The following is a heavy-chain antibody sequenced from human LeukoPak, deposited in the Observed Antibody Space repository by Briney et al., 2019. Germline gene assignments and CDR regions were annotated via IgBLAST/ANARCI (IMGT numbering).Heavy chain of an antibody. D-gene: IGHD2-2*01. CDR3: ATWVDFGRSTSLDY. CDR1: GVTFSKYA. J-gene: IGHJ4*02. CDR2: ISGGSRNI. V-gene: IGHV3-23*01. Sequence: PGGSLRLSCVVSGVTFSKYAMTWVRQAPGKGLDGVSIISGGSRNIYYAESVKGRFTISRDDSRNTLYLQMNSLRVEDTAIYYCATWVDFGRSTSLDYWGQGTLAIASS.